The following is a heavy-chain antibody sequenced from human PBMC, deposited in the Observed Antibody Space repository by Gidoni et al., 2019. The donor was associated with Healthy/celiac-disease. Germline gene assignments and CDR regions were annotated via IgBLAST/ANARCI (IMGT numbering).Heavy chain of an antibody. V-gene: IGHV3-53*04. CDR2: IYSGGST. CDR1: GFTVSSNY. D-gene: IGHD1-26*01. J-gene: IGHJ3*02. Sequence: EVQLVESGGGLVQPGGSLRLSCAASGFTVSSNYMSRVRQAPGKGLEWVSVIYSGGSTYYADSVKGRFTISRHNSKNTLYLQMNSLRAEDTAVYYCARWGATLIGPGAFDIWGQGTMVTVSS. CDR3: ARWGATLIGPGAFDI.